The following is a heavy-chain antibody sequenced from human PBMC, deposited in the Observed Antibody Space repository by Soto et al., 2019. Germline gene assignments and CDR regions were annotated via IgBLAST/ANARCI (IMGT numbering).Heavy chain of an antibody. D-gene: IGHD3-22*01. CDR1: GDSISSYY. CDR3: ALRSMAVVPEY. CDR2: LYYGRSA. V-gene: IGHV4-59*01. J-gene: IGHJ4*02. Sequence: QVQLQESGPGLVKPSETLSLTCAVSGDSISSYYCMWIRQPPGKGLESIGYLYYGRSANYNPSLNSRVTLSGDTSTNQCSLSLSSMTAADTAVYYCALRSMAVVPEYWGQGTLVTVSP.